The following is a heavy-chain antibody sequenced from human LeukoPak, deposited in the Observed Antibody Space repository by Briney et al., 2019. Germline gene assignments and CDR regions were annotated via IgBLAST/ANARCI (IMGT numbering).Heavy chain of an antibody. D-gene: IGHD3-10*01. CDR3: ARGFLGDYFGSGSYYVFDY. CDR1: GGSISSSSYY. J-gene: IGHJ4*02. Sequence: SETLSLTCTVSGGSISSSSYYWGWIRQPPGKGLEWIGSIYYSGSTNYNPSLKSRVTISVETSKNQFSLKLSSVTAADTAVYYCARGFLGDYFGSGSYYVFDYWGQGTLVTVSS. V-gene: IGHV4-39*07. CDR2: IYYSGST.